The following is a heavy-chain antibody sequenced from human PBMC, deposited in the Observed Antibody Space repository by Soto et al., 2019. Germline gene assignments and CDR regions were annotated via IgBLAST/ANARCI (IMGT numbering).Heavy chain of an antibody. D-gene: IGHD4-17*01. CDR3: ARATTVTPVYFDY. CDR2: IYYLGSV. CDR1: SGSVSSGSHY. J-gene: IGHJ4*02. V-gene: IGHV4-61*01. Sequence: SETLSLTCTVSSGSVSSGSHYWNWIRQPPGKELEWVGYIYYLGSVNYNPSLKSRVTISVDTSKNQFSLNLRSVTAADTAMYYCARATTVTPVYFDYWGQGALVTVSS.